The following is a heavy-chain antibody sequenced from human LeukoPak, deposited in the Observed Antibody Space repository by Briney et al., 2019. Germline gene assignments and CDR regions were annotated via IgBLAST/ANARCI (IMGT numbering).Heavy chain of an antibody. Sequence: GGSLRLSCAASGFNFRSFSMRWVRQAPGKGLDWVSGISDTGDTTYYADSVKGRFTISRDNFRNTLYLQLDSLRAEDTAIYYCARGIASHDFFSRGDWGQGTLVTVSS. CDR2: ISDTGDTT. D-gene: IGHD2-21*01. J-gene: IGHJ4*02. CDR1: GFNFRSFS. CDR3: ARGIASHDFFSRGD. V-gene: IGHV3-23*01.